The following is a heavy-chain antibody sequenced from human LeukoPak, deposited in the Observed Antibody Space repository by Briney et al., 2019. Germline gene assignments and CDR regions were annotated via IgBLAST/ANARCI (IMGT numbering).Heavy chain of an antibody. Sequence: SETLSLTCTVSGGSITGHYLNWIRQPPGKGLEWIGYIHYSGTVKYNPSPKSRVTISEDTAKNQFSLKLSSVTAADTAVYYCARGEDYKSSRFDPWGQGTLVTVSS. J-gene: IGHJ5*02. CDR2: IHYSGTV. CDR1: GGSITGHY. D-gene: IGHD4-11*01. V-gene: IGHV4-59*11. CDR3: ARGEDYKSSRFDP.